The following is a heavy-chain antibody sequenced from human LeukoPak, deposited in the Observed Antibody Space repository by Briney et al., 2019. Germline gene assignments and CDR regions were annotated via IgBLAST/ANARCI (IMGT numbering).Heavy chain of an antibody. Sequence: SVKVSCKASGCTFSSYAISWVRQAPGQGLEWMGGIIPIFGTANYAQKFQGRVTITADESTSTAYMELSSLRSEDTAVYYCARALNIHGHRRYYYMDVWGKGTTVTISS. CDR2: IIPIFGTA. CDR1: GCTFSSYA. D-gene: IGHD2/OR15-2a*01. CDR3: ARALNIHGHRRYYYMDV. J-gene: IGHJ6*03. V-gene: IGHV1-69*13.